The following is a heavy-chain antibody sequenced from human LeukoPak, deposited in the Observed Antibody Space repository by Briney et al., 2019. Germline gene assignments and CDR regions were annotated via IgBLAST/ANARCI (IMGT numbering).Heavy chain of an antibody. D-gene: IGHD3-22*01. J-gene: IGHJ6*02. CDR2: ISWNSGSI. V-gene: IGHV3-9*01. CDR1: GFTFDDYA. Sequence: GRSLRLSCAASGFTFDDYAMHWVRQAPGKGLEWVSGISWNSGSIGYADSVKGRFTISRDNAKNSLYLQMNSLRAEDTAVYYCAKVHYYDSSGYYLYYYGMDVWGQGTTVTVSS. CDR3: AKVHYYDSSGYYLYYYGMDV.